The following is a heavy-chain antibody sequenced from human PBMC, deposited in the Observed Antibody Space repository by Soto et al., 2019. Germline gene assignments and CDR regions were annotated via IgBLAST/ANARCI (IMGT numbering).Heavy chain of an antibody. D-gene: IGHD3-22*01. Sequence: ASVKVSCKASGYTFTSYAMHWVRQAPGQRLEWMGWINAGNGNTKYSQKFQGRVTITRDTSTSTIYMELSSLRSEDTAVYYCARWGNVLNYYDSSGQDSYFDYWGQGSLVTVSS. CDR3: ARWGNVLNYYDSSGQDSYFDY. CDR1: GYTFTSYA. J-gene: IGHJ4*02. V-gene: IGHV1-3*01. CDR2: INAGNGNT.